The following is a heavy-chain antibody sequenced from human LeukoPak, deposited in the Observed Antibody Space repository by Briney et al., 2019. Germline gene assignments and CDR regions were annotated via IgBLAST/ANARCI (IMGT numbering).Heavy chain of an antibody. D-gene: IGHD4-17*01. Sequence: ASVKVSCKASGYTFTGYYMNWVRQAPGQGLEWMGWINLNNGGTNYAQKFQGWVTMTRDTSISTAYMELSRLTYDDTAVYYCARDSATVTTPYFDYWGQGSLVTVSS. CDR1: GYTFTGYY. CDR2: INLNNGGT. V-gene: IGHV1-2*04. J-gene: IGHJ4*02. CDR3: ARDSATVTTPYFDY.